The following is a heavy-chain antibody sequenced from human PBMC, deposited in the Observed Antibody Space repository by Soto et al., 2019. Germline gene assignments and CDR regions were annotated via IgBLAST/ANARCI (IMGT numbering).Heavy chain of an antibody. Sequence: ASVKVSCKASGYTFTSYYMHWVRQAPGQGLEWMGIINPSGGSTSYAQKFQGRVTMTRDTSTSTAYMELSSLRSEDTAVYYCARDKGYLVVPAATFLEPQGPRGNWFDPWGQGTLVTV. D-gene: IGHD2-2*01. CDR2: INPSGGST. CDR1: GYTFTSYY. J-gene: IGHJ5*02. CDR3: ARDKGYLVVPAATFLEPQGPRGNWFDP. V-gene: IGHV1-46*01.